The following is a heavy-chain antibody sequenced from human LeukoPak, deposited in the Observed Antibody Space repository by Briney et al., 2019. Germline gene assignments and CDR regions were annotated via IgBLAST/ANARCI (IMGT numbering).Heavy chain of an antibody. CDR3: AREGYYGSGSYSFDY. CDR1: GGSISSGSYY. Sequence: SETLSLTCTVSGGSISSGSYYWSWIRQPAGKGLEWIGRIYTSGSTNYNPSLKSRVTISVDTSKNQFSLKLSSVTAADTAVYYCAREGYYGSGSYSFDYWGQGTLVTVSS. CDR2: IYTSGST. J-gene: IGHJ4*02. D-gene: IGHD3-10*01. V-gene: IGHV4-61*02.